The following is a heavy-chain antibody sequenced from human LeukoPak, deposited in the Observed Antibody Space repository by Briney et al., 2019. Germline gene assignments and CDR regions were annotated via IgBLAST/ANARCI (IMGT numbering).Heavy chain of an antibody. V-gene: IGHV4-38-2*01. J-gene: IGHJ6*03. D-gene: IGHD3-3*01. CDR2: LYHSDSI. CDR3: ARQHDSYYYYYVDV. CDR1: GYSITNGYY. Sequence: PSETLSLTCDVSGYSITNGYYWVWLRQPPGKGLEWIGSLYHSDSIYYNPSLKSRVTMSADTSKNQFSLRLSFVTAADTAVYYCARQHDSYYYYYVDVWGKGTTVTVSS.